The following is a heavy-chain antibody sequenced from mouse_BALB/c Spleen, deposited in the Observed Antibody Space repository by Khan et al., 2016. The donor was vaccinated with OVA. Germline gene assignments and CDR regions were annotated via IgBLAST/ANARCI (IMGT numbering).Heavy chain of an antibody. CDR3: AGTARIKY. CDR2: ISYSGST. J-gene: IGHJ2*01. Sequence: VQLKESGPGLVKPSQSLSLTCTVTGYSITSGYGWNWIRQFPGNKLEWMGYISYSGSTNYNPSLKSRISITRDTSKTQFFLQLNSVPTEDTATYYCAGTARIKYWGQGTTLTVSS. D-gene: IGHD1-2*01. V-gene: IGHV3-2*02. CDR1: GYSITSGYG.